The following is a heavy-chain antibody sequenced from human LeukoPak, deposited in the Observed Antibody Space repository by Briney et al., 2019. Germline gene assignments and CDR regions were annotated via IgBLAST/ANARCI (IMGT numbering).Heavy chain of an antibody. CDR3: ARVMKLRLFGNHYYYMDV. CDR1: GYTFTSYD. J-gene: IGHJ6*03. D-gene: IGHD3-10*02. Sequence: ASVKVSCKASGYTFTSYDINWVREATGQGLEWMGWMNPNSGNTGYAQKFQGRVTMTRNTSISTAYMELSSLRSEDTVVYYCARVMKLRLFGNHYYYMDVWGKGTTVTVSS. CDR2: MNPNSGNT. V-gene: IGHV1-8*01.